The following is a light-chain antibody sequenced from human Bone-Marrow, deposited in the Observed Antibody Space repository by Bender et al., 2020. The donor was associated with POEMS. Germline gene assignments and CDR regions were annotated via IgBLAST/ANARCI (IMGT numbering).Light chain of an antibody. J-gene: IGLJ2*01. CDR1: SSDVGEYKY. V-gene: IGLV2-11*01. Sequence: QSALTQPHSVSGSPGQSVTISCTGTSSDVGEYKYVSWYQQYPGKAPKLMIDAVSGRPSGVPDRFSGSKSGNTASLTISGLQAEDEADYYCCSYTGNYVVFGGGTKLTVL. CDR3: CSYTGNYVV. CDR2: AVS.